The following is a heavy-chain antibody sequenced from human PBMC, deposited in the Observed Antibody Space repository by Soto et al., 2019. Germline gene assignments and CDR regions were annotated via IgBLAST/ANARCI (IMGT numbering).Heavy chain of an antibody. CDR3: AKDLQDYYDSRGYYSPFDY. V-gene: IGHV3-23*01. CDR1: GFTLSSYA. D-gene: IGHD3-22*01. Sequence: EVHLLESGGGLVQPGGSLRLSCATSGFTLSSYAMSWVRQAPGKGLEWVSAISGSGGSSYYADSAKGRFAISRDNSENTLYLHMNSLRAEDAVVYYCAKDLQDYYDSRGYYSPFDYWGQGTLVTVSS. CDR2: ISGSGGSS. J-gene: IGHJ4*02.